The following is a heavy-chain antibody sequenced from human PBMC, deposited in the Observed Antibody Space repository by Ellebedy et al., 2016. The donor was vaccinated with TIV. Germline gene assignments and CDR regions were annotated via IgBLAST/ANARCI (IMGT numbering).Heavy chain of an antibody. CDR1: GGSISSSSYY. CDR2: IYYSGST. V-gene: IGHV4-39*01. CDR3: ARGGGSSWYVELDY. D-gene: IGHD6-13*01. Sequence: SETLSLTCTVSGGSISSSSYYWGWIRQPPGKGLEWIGSIYYSGSTYYNPSLKSRVTISVDTSKNQFSLKLSSVTAADTAMYYCARGGGSSWYVELDYWGQGTLVTVSS. J-gene: IGHJ4*02.